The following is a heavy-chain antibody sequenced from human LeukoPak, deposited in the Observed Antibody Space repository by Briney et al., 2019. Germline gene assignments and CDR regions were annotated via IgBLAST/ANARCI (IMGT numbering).Heavy chain of an antibody. Sequence: PGGSLRLSCAASGSTFSSYWMSWVRQAPGKGLEWVANIKQDGSEKYYVDSVKGRFTISRDNAKNSLYLQMNSLRAEDTAVYYCASWSHYYMDVWGKGTTVTVSS. CDR3: ASWSHYYMDV. V-gene: IGHV3-7*01. J-gene: IGHJ6*03. CDR1: GSTFSSYW. CDR2: IKQDGSEK.